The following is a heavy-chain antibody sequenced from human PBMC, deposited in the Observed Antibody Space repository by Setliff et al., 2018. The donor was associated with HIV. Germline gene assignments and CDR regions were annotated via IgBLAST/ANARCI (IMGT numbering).Heavy chain of an antibody. CDR3: ARLRDMEWELIGLDY. J-gene: IGHJ4*02. CDR1: GGSIGGYY. V-gene: IGHV4-59*01. CDR2: IYTSGST. Sequence: PSETLSLTCTVSGGSIGGYYWSWIRQPPGTGLEWLGHIYTSGSTNYNPSLKSRVTISLDTSKNQFSLKLSSVTAADTAIYYCARLRDMEWELIGLDYWGRGTLVTVSS. D-gene: IGHD1-26*01.